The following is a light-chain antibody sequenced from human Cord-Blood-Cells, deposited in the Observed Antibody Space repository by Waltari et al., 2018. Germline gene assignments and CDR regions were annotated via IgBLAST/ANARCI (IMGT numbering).Light chain of an antibody. CDR3: QQYDNLPLT. J-gene: IGKJ4*01. CDR1: QDISNY. Sequence: DIKMIQSPSSLSASVGDSVTTTCQASQDISNYLNWYQQKPGEAPKLLIYDASNLETGVPSRFSGSGSGTDFTFTISSLQPEDIATYYCQQYDNLPLTFGGGTKVEIK. V-gene: IGKV1-33*01. CDR2: DAS.